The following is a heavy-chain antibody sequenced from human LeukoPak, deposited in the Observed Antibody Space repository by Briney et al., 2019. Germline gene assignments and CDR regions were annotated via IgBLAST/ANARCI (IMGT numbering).Heavy chain of an antibody. Sequence: ASVKVSCKASGYTFASYGISWVRQAPGHGLEWMGWISAYNGNTNYAQKLQGRVTMTTDTSTYTAYMDLRSLRSDDTAVYYCARDLFPHSYYGMDVWGQGTTVTVSS. CDR2: ISAYNGNT. V-gene: IGHV1-18*01. J-gene: IGHJ6*02. D-gene: IGHD2-21*01. CDR1: GYTFASYG. CDR3: ARDLFPHSYYGMDV.